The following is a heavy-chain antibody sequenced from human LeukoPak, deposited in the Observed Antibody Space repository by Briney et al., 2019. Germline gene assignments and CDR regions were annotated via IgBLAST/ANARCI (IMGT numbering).Heavy chain of an antibody. CDR3: AKDVYDSSGYLDY. CDR2: ISYDGSNK. CDR1: GFTFSSYG. D-gene: IGHD3-22*01. J-gene: IGHJ4*02. Sequence: PGGSLRLFCAASGFTFSSYGMHWVRQAPGKGLEWVAVISYDGSNKYYADSVKGRFTISRDNSKNTLYLQMNSLRAEDTAVYYCAKDVYDSSGYLDYWGQGTLVTVSS. V-gene: IGHV3-30*18.